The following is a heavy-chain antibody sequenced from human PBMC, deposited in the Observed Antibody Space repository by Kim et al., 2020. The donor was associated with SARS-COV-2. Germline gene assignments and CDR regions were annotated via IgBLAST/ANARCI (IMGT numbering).Heavy chain of an antibody. CDR2: IYYSGST. Sequence: SETLSLTCTVSGGSISSGGYYWSWIRQHPGKGLEWIGYIYYSGSTYYNPSLKSRVTISVDTSKNQFSLKLSSVTAADTAVYYCARVDCSGGSCYSGPFDYWGQGTLGTVSS. V-gene: IGHV4-31*03. CDR3: ARVDCSGGSCYSGPFDY. J-gene: IGHJ4*02. CDR1: GGSISSGGYY. D-gene: IGHD2-15*01.